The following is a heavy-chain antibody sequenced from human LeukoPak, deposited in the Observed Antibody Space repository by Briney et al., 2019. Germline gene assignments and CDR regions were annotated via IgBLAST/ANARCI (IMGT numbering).Heavy chain of an antibody. J-gene: IGHJ4*02. D-gene: IGHD1-20*01. CDR2: IIPIFGTA. CDR1: GGTFSSYA. V-gene: IGHV1-69*13. Sequence: GASVKVSCKASGGTFSSYAISWVRQAPGQGLEWMGGIIPIFGTANYAQKFQGRVTITADESTSTAYMELSSLRSEDTAVYYCARSTQYNWNPTDYWGQGTLVTVSS. CDR3: ARSTQYNWNPTDY.